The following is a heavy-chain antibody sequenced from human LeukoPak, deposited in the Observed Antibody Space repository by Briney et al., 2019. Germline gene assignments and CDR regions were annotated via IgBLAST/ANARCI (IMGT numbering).Heavy chain of an antibody. D-gene: IGHD3-22*01. V-gene: IGHV3-53*01. Sequence: GGSLRLSCAASGFTVSSNYMSWVRQAPGKGLEWVSVIYSGGSTYYADSVKGRFTISRDNSKNTLYLQMNSLRAEDTAVYYCAKDHYYDSSGYYQGRLSFDYWGQGTLVTVSS. J-gene: IGHJ4*02. CDR1: GFTVSSNY. CDR3: AKDHYYDSSGYYQGRLSFDY. CDR2: IYSGGST.